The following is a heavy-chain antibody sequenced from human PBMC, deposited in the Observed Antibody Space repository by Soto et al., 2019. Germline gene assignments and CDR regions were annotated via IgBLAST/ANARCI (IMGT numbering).Heavy chain of an antibody. Sequence: QLQLQESGSGLVKPSQTLSLTCAVSGGSISSGGYSWSWIRQPPGKGLEWIGYMYHSGSTYYDPSLRSRVPLSVDRSKNHFSLKLSSVTAADTAVDYGTRGWGLGPVAADYWGQGNLVTVSS. D-gene: IGHD3-16*01. CDR3: TRGWGLGPVAADY. CDR2: MYHSGST. V-gene: IGHV4-30-2*01. CDR1: GGSISSGGYS. J-gene: IGHJ4*02.